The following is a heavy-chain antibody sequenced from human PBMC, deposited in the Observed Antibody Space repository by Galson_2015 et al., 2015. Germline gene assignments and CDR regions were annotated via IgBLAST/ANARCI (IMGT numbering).Heavy chain of an antibody. CDR2: INPSGGST. D-gene: IGHD2-15*01. V-gene: IGHV1-46*01. Sequence: SVKVSCKASGYTFTSYYMHWVRQAPGQGLEWMGIINPSGGSTSYAQKFQGRVTMTRDTSTSTVYMEPSSLRSEDTAVYYCARDNGHDCSGGSCYSAFDYWGQGTLVTVSS. CDR3: ARDNGHDCSGGSCYSAFDY. J-gene: IGHJ4*02. CDR1: GYTFTSYY.